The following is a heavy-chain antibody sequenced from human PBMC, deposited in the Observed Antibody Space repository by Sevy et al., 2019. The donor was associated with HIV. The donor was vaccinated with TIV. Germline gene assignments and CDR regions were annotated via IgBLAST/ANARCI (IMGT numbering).Heavy chain of an antibody. CDR3: ARSNWVTATDGFSKSYYFDY. Sequence: SETLSLTCTVSGDSLSSYFWAWIRQPAGKGLEWIGRTNTSGSTNYNPALKSRVTRSVDTSKSQFSLKVTSLTAADTAIYFCARSNWVTATDGFSKSYYFDYWGQGSLVTVSS. CDR1: GDSLSSYF. CDR2: TNTSGST. J-gene: IGHJ4*02. V-gene: IGHV4-4*07. D-gene: IGHD7-27*01.